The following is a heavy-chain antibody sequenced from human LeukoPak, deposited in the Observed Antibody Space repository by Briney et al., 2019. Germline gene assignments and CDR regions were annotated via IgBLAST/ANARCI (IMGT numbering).Heavy chain of an antibody. V-gene: IGHV4-59*01. J-gene: IGHJ6*03. Sequence: SETLSLTCTVSGGSINYYYWSWIRQPPGKGLESIGFIYYTGSTNYNPSLKSRVTISVDMSKNQVSLKLTSVTTADTAVYYCAREHGEGYVDVWGKGTTVTVSS. CDR3: AREHGEGYVDV. CDR2: IYYTGST. D-gene: IGHD4-17*01. CDR1: GGSINYYY.